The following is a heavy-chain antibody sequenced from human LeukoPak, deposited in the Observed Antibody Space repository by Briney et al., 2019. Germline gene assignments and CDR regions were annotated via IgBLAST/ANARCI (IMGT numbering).Heavy chain of an antibody. CDR1: GYTFTGYY. CDR3: ARDPDYDYGDVTPNYYYYYMDV. D-gene: IGHD4-17*01. CDR2: INPNSGGT. J-gene: IGHJ6*03. V-gene: IGHV1-2*02. Sequence: ASVKVSCKASGYTFTGYYMHWVRQAPGQGLERMGWINPNSGGTNYAQKFQGRVTMTRDTSISTAYMELSRLRSDDTAVYYCARDPDYDYGDVTPNYYYYYMDVWGKGTTVTISS.